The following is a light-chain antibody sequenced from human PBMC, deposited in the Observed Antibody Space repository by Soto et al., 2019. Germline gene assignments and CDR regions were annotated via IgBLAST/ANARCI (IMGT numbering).Light chain of an antibody. J-gene: IGLJ3*02. CDR2: RNN. CDR3: AAWDDSRSGYWV. Sequence: QSVLTQPPSASGTPGQRVTISCSGSSSNIGSKYEDSYQQFPGTAPNLLIYRNNQRPSGVPDRFSCAKSGTSASLAISCLRSEEEDDYYCAAWDDSRSGYWVFGGGTKLTVL. V-gene: IGLV1-47*01. CDR1: SSNIGSKY.